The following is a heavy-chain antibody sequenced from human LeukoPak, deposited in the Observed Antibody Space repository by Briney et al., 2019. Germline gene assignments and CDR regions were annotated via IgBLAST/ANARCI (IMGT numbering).Heavy chain of an antibody. D-gene: IGHD2-8*01. Sequence: GGSLRLSCAVSGFTVSSDGMSWVRQAPGKGLEWVSAISDTGATTYDADSVKGRFTISRDNSRSTLYLQMNSLRAKDTALYYCAKDTSIGRYCTNGVCSPFDYWGQGTLVTVSS. CDR2: ISDTGATT. CDR1: GFTVSSDG. CDR3: AKDTSIGRYCTNGVCSPFDY. V-gene: IGHV3-23*01. J-gene: IGHJ4*02.